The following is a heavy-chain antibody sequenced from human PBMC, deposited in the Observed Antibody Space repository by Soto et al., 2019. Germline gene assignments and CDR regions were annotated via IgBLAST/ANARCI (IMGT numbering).Heavy chain of an antibody. Sequence: PGGSLRLSCAASGFTFDTYWIHWVRQAPGKGLAWVSGINSDGRSTTYADSVKGRFTISRDNAKNTLYLQMNSLRAEDTAVYYCARAYYYDTSGFWGFDYWGQGTLVTV. CDR3: ARAYYYDTSGFWGFDY. D-gene: IGHD3-22*01. CDR2: INSDGRST. J-gene: IGHJ4*02. CDR1: GFTFDTYW. V-gene: IGHV3-74*01.